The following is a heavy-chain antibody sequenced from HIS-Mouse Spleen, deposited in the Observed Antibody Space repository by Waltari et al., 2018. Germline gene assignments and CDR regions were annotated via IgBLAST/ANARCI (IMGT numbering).Heavy chain of an antibody. CDR3: ARIAAAGTFDY. CDR1: GLTFSCYS. Sequence: EVQLVESGGGLVKPGGSLRLSCASSGLTFSCYSMNWVRQAPGKGLEWVSSISSSSSYIYYADSVKGRFTISRDNAKNSLYLQMNSLRAEDTAVYYCARIAAAGTFDYWGQGTLVTVSS. V-gene: IGHV3-21*01. J-gene: IGHJ4*02. CDR2: ISSSSSYI. D-gene: IGHD6-13*01.